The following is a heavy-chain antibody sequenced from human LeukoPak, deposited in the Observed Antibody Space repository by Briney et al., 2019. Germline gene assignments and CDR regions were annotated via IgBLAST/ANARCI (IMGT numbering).Heavy chain of an antibody. CDR1: GFTFSRYA. J-gene: IGHJ4*02. CDR3: ARDRAWNYFDY. D-gene: IGHD3-3*01. CDR2: ISNDGSRK. V-gene: IGHV3-30*04. Sequence: GGSLRLSCAASGFTFSRYAMHWVRQAPGKGLEWVAIISNDGSRKYYAHSVEGRFTISRDNSKNTLYLQMDSLRAEDTAVYYCARDRAWNYFDYWGQGTLVTVSS.